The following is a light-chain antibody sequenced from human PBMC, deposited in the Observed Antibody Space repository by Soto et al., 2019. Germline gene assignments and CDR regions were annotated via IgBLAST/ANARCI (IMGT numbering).Light chain of an antibody. Sequence: IILTQSPATLSVSPGERATLSCRASQSVSNKLAWYQQIPGQAPRLLIFGASTRATGTPARFSGSGSGTDFTLTISSLQSRDFAVYYCQQYSNWPQTFGQGTKLEIK. V-gene: IGKV3-15*01. CDR1: QSVSNK. J-gene: IGKJ2*01. CDR2: GAS. CDR3: QQYSNWPQT.